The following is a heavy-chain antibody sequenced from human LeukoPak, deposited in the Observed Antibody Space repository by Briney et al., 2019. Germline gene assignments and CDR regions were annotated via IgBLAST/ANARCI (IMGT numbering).Heavy chain of an antibody. D-gene: IGHD5-12*01. J-gene: IGHJ4*02. Sequence: ASVKVSCKASGYTFTSYGISWVRQAPGQGLEWMGWISAYNGNTNYAQKLQGRVTMTTDTSTSTAYMELRSLRSDDTAVYYCARLPRRYSGYDLADYWGQGTLVTVSS. CDR1: GYTFTSYG. CDR2: ISAYNGNT. CDR3: ARLPRRYSGYDLADY. V-gene: IGHV1-18*01.